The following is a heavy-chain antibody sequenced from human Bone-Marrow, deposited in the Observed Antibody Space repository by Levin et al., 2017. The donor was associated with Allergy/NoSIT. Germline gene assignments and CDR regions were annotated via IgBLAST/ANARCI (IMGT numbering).Heavy chain of an antibody. Sequence: GESLKISCKVSGYTLTQLSMHWVRQAPGKGLEWMGGFDLADGELLYAQKFQGRLTMTEDTSTDTTYMELTSLRSEDTAVYYCVTEVTMMVYWGQGTLVTVSS. CDR3: VTEVTMMVY. D-gene: IGHD3-22*01. V-gene: IGHV1-24*01. CDR1: GYTLTQLS. CDR2: FDLADGEL. J-gene: IGHJ4*02.